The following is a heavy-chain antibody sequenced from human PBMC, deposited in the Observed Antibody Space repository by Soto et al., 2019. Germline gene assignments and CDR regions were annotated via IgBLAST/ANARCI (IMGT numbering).Heavy chain of an antibody. Sequence: SETLSLTCTVSGGSISSYYWSWIRQPPGMGLEWIGYIYYSGSTNYNPSLKSRVTISVDTSKNQFSLKLSSVTAADTAVYYCARVFNWIVGYNWFDPWGQGTLVTVSS. CDR2: IYYSGST. CDR1: GGSISSYY. J-gene: IGHJ5*02. V-gene: IGHV4-59*01. CDR3: ARVFNWIVGYNWFDP. D-gene: IGHD1-20*01.